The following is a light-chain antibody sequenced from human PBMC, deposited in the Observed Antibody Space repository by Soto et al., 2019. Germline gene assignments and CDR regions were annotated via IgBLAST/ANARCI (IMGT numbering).Light chain of an antibody. J-gene: IGKJ2*01. Sequence: DIQMTQSPSTLSASVGDRVTITCRASQSISSWLAWYQQKPGKAPKLLIYKASSLESGVPSRFSGSGSGTEFTLTISSLQPDDFATYYCQQYPYTFXQGTKGDIK. CDR3: QQYPYT. V-gene: IGKV1-5*03. CDR2: KAS. CDR1: QSISSW.